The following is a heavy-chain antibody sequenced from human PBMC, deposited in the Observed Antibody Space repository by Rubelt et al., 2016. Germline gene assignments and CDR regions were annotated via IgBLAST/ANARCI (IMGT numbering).Heavy chain of an antibody. CDR3: ARGSYSSYNY. V-gene: IGHV3-7*03. D-gene: IGHD6-6*01. CDR2: IKEDGSEK. J-gene: IGHJ4*02. Sequence: RQAAGEGLEWVANIKEDGSEKYYVDSVKGRFTISRDNAKNSLYLQMNSLRAEDTAVYYCARGSYSSYNYWGQGTLVTVSS.